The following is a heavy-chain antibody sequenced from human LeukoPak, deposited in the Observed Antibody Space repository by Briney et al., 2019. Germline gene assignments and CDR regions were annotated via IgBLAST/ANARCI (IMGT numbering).Heavy chain of an antibody. J-gene: IGHJ4*02. Sequence: PGGSLRLSRAASGFIFSDYTMNWVRQTPGLAPEWVSSIHTSSDYVYYSDSVKGRFISSRDNAKNSLYLQMNSLRVEDTGVYYCTRKSAPFDLWGQGILVTVSS. V-gene: IGHV3-21*01. CDR3: TRKSAPFDL. CDR1: GFIFSDYT. D-gene: IGHD3-3*01. CDR2: IHTSSDYV.